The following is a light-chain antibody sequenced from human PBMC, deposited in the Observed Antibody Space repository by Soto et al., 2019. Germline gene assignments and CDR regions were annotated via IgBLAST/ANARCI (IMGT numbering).Light chain of an antibody. J-gene: IGLJ1*01. Sequence: QSVLTQPSSVSGSPGQAITISCTGTSSDVGGYNYVSWHQQHPGKVPKLMIYDVSSRPSGVSNRFSGSKSGDTASLTISGLQAEDEDDYYCSSSTSSSTHVFGSGPEVTVL. CDR2: DVS. V-gene: IGLV2-14*01. CDR3: SSSTSSSTHV. CDR1: SSDVGGYNY.